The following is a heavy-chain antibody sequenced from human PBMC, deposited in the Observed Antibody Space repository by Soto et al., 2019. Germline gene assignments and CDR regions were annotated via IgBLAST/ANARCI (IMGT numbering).Heavy chain of an antibody. CDR1: GGSFSGYY. CDR2: INHSGST. J-gene: IGHJ6*02. CDR3: ARGGVVVPAARWSYYYGMDV. D-gene: IGHD2-2*01. Sequence: QVQLQQWGAGLLKPSETLSLTCAVYGGSFSGYYWSWIRQPPGKGLEWIGEINHSGSTNYNPSLKSRRTISVDTSKNQFSLKLSSVTAADPAVYYRARGGVVVPAARWSYYYGMDVWGQGTTVTVSS. V-gene: IGHV4-34*01.